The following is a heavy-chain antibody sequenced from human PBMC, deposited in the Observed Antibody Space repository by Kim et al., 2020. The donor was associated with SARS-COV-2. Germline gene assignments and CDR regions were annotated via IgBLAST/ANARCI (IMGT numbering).Heavy chain of an antibody. CDR3: ARAGIYYYGSGSYLLLWNDY. CDR2: ISSSSSYI. Sequence: GGSLRLSCAASGFTFSSYSMNWVRQAPGKGLEWVSSISSSSSYIYYADSVKGRFTISRDNAKNSLYLQMNSLRAEDTAVYYCARAGIYYYGSGSYLLLWNDYWGQGTLVTVSS. CDR1: GFTFSSYS. V-gene: IGHV3-21*01. D-gene: IGHD3-10*01. J-gene: IGHJ4*02.